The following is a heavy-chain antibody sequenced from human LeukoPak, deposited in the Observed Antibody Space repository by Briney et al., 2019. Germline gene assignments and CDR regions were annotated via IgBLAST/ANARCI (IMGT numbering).Heavy chain of an antibody. J-gene: IGHJ4*02. CDR3: ARGPFEWYYYDSSGYWVY. D-gene: IGHD3-22*01. CDR1: GYTFTSYG. Sequence: GASVKVSCKASGYTFTSYGISWVRQATGQGLEWMGWMNPNSGNTGYAQKFQGRVTMTRNTSISTAYMELSSLRSEDTAVYYCARGPFEWYYYDSSGYWVYWGQGTLVTVSS. CDR2: MNPNSGNT. V-gene: IGHV1-8*02.